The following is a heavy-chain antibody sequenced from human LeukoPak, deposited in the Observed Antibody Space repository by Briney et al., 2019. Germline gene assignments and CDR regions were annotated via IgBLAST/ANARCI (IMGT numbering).Heavy chain of an antibody. D-gene: IGHD3-10*01. CDR1: GGTFSSYA. CDR2: IIPIFGTA. Sequence: GASVKVSCKASGGTFSSYAISWVRQAPGQGLEWMGGIIPIFGTANYAQKFQGRVTITADESTSTAYMELSSLRAEDTAVYYCARNSIAMVRGVIGINWFDPWGQGTLVTVSS. J-gene: IGHJ5*02. V-gene: IGHV1-69*13. CDR3: ARNSIAMVRGVIGINWFDP.